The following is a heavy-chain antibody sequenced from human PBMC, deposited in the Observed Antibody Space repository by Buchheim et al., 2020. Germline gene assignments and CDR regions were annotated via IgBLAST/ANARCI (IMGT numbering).Heavy chain of an antibody. J-gene: IGHJ5*02. Sequence: QVQLQESGPGLVKPSETLSLTCSVSGDSISNYFWNWIRQPAGKGLEWIGRIYSSGSIDYNPSLKSRVTMSLDTSKNQVSLKLSSVTAADTAVYYCARGARGGGSKLRPLNWFDPWGQGTL. CDR1: GDSISNYF. CDR2: IYSSGSI. CDR3: ARGARGGGSKLRPLNWFDP. D-gene: IGHD3-3*01. V-gene: IGHV4-4*07.